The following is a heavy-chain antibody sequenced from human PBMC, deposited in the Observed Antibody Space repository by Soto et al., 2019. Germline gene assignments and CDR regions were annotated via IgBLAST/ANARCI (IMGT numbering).Heavy chain of an antibody. CDR3: AKGFDWFYYYGMDV. D-gene: IGHD3-9*01. Sequence: GGSLRLSCAASGFTFSSYGMHWVRQAPGKGLEWVAVISYDGSNKYYADSVKGRFTISRDNSKNTLYLQMNSLRAEDTAVYYCAKGFDWFYYYGMDVWGQGTTVTVSS. CDR1: GFTFSSYG. J-gene: IGHJ6*02. V-gene: IGHV3-30*18. CDR2: ISYDGSNK.